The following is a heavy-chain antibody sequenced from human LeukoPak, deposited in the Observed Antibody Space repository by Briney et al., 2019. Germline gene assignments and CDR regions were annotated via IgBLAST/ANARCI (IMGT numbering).Heavy chain of an antibody. D-gene: IGHD3-22*01. Sequence: GGSLRLSCTASGFTFSSYWMHWVRQAPGKGLVWVSRINSDGSSTSYADSVKGRSTISRDNAKNTLYLQMNSLRAEDTAVYYCARAYYYDSSGYYYYAFDIWGQGTMVTVSS. CDR2: INSDGSST. V-gene: IGHV3-74*01. CDR3: ARAYYYDSSGYYYYAFDI. CDR1: GFTFSSYW. J-gene: IGHJ3*02.